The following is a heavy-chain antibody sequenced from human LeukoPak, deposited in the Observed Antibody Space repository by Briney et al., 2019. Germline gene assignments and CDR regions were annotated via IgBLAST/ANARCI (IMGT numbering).Heavy chain of an antibody. D-gene: IGHD2-15*01. V-gene: IGHV4-38-2*01. CDR1: DYLISSGYY. CDR3: ARTLYCGAGSCSPDY. CDR2: LYHSGST. J-gene: IGHJ4*02. Sequence: SETLSLTCAVSDYLISSGYYWGWIRQPPGKGLEWIGSLYHSGSTYYNPSLKSRVSMSVDTSKNQFSLNLNSVTAADTAVYYCARTLYCGAGSCSPDYWGQGTLVTVSS.